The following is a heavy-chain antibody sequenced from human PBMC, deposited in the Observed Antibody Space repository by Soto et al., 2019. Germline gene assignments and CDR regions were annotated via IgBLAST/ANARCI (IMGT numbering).Heavy chain of an antibody. Sequence: SETLSLTCAVYGGSFSGYYWSWIRQPPGKGLEWIGEINHSGSTNYNPSLKSRVTISVDTSKNQFSLKLSSVTAADTAVYYCARGGYPFIQSTGWFDPWGQGTLVTVSS. V-gene: IGHV4-34*09. J-gene: IGHJ5*02. CDR3: ARGGYPFIQSTGWFDP. D-gene: IGHD3-16*01. CDR1: GGSFSGYY. CDR2: INHSGST.